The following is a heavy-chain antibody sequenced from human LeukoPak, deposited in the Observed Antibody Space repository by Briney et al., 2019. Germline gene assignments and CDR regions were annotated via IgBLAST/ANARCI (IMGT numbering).Heavy chain of an antibody. CDR3: ARDQRDAYNYYYYMDV. D-gene: IGHD2-2*01. Sequence: GGSLRLSCAASGFTFNNYAMAWVRQAPGKGLEWVSAISGIGNNPFYADSVKGRFTTSRDNSKNTLYLQMNSLRAEDTAVYYCARDQRDAYNYYYYMDVWGKGTTVTVSS. J-gene: IGHJ6*03. CDR1: GFTFNNYA. V-gene: IGHV3-23*01. CDR2: ISGIGNNP.